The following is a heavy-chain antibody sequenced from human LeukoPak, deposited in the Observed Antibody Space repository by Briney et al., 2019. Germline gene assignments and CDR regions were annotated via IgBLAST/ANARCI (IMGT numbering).Heavy chain of an antibody. Sequence: ASVKVSCKASGYTFTGYYMHWVRQAPGQGLEWMGWINPNSGGTNYAQKFQGRVTMTRDTSISTAYMELSRLGSDDTAVYYCARDFLVVVAATPPWFDPWGQGTLVTVSS. V-gene: IGHV1-2*02. CDR1: GYTFTGYY. CDR2: INPNSGGT. CDR3: ARDFLVVVAATPPWFDP. D-gene: IGHD2-15*01. J-gene: IGHJ5*02.